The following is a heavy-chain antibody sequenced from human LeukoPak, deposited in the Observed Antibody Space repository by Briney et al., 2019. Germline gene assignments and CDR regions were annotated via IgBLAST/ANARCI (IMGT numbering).Heavy chain of an antibody. CDR3: ARSTWLLDK. V-gene: IGHV4-59*01. D-gene: IGHD3-22*01. J-gene: IGHJ4*02. CDR2: IYYSGCT. Sequence: PSETLSLTCTVSGGSISPYYWSWIRQPPGKGLEWIGYIYYSGCTNYNPSLKSRVTISLDTSKNQFSLKLSSVTAADTAVYYCARSTWLLDKWGQGTLVTVSS. CDR1: GGSISPYY.